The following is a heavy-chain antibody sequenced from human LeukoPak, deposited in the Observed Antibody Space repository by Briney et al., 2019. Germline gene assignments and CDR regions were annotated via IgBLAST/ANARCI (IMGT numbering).Heavy chain of an antibody. D-gene: IGHD7-27*01. CDR1: GGSINSYY. V-gene: IGHV4-4*07. J-gene: IGHJ4*02. CDR2: IYTSGST. CDR3: ARGPHYALGIYFDY. Sequence: SETLSLTCTVSGGSINSYYWSWLRQPAERGLEWIGRIYTSGSTNYNPSLKSRVTMSVDTSKNQFSLKLSSVTAADTAVYYCARGPHYALGIYFDYWGQGTLVTVSS.